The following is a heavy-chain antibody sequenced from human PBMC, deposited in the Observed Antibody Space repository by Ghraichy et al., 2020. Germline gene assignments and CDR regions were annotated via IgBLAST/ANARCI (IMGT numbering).Heavy chain of an antibody. Sequence: GESLNISCAASGFTLNNYDMSWVRQAPGKGLEWVSAFGGGDGGTVYADSVKGRFTISRDNSKNTLCLQMNSLGPEDTAVYYCAITALNTGWYFDYWGLGTLVTVSS. CDR3: AITALNTGWYFDY. V-gene: IGHV3-23*01. J-gene: IGHJ4*02. D-gene: IGHD6-19*01. CDR1: GFTLNNYD. CDR2: FGGGDGGT.